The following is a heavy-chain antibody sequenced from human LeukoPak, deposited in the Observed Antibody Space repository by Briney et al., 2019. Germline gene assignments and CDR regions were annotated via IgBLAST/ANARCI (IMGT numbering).Heavy chain of an antibody. Sequence: PSETLSLTCTVSGGSISSYYWSWIRQPPGKGLEWIGYIYYSGSTNYNPSLKSRVTISVDTSKSQFSLKLSSVTAADTAVYYCARVNLFYDILTGYYGGPYFDYWGQGTLVTVSS. CDR3: ARVNLFYDILTGYYGGPYFDY. D-gene: IGHD3-9*01. J-gene: IGHJ4*02. CDR2: IYYSGST. CDR1: GGSISSYY. V-gene: IGHV4-59*01.